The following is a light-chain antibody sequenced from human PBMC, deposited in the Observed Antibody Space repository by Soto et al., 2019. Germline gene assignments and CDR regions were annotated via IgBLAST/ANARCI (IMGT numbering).Light chain of an antibody. CDR1: QGISNY. V-gene: IGKV1-27*01. Sequence: DIQMTQSPSSLSTSVVDRVTITCRASQGISNYLAWYQQKPGKVPKLLIYAASTLQSGVPSRFSGSGSATDFTLTISSLQPEDVATYYCQKYNSAPWTFGQGTKVDIK. J-gene: IGKJ1*01. CDR3: QKYNSAPWT. CDR2: AAS.